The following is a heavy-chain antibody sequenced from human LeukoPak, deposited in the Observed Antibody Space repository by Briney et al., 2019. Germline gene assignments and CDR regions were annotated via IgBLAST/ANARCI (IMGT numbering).Heavy chain of an antibody. D-gene: IGHD3-10*01. J-gene: IGHJ6*02. Sequence: SETLSLTCDVSGGSISSGAYSWNWIRQPPGKGLQWIGYIHHSGATFSNPSLRSRVTMSVDRSKNQFSLRLTAVTAADTAVYYCARDYYDSGSYSHSGMDVWGPGTTVTVSS. CDR1: GGSISSGAYS. V-gene: IGHV4-30-2*01. CDR3: ARDYYDSGSYSHSGMDV. CDR2: IHHSGAT.